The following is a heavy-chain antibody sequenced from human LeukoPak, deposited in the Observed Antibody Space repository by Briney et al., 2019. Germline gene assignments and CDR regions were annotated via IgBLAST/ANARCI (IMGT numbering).Heavy chain of an antibody. CDR3: AKDRGSRIAAAGNWFDP. CDR2: ISWNSGSI. CDR1: GFTFYDYA. Sequence: PGESLRLSCAASGFTFYDYAMHWVRQAPGKGLEWVSGISWNSGSIGYADSVKGRFTISRDNAKNSLYLQMNSLRAEDTALYYCAKDRGSRIAAAGNWFDPWGQGTLVTVSS. D-gene: IGHD6-13*01. V-gene: IGHV3-9*01. J-gene: IGHJ5*02.